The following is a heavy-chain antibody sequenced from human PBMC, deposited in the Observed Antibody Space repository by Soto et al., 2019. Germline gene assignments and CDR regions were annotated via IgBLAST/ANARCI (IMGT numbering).Heavy chain of an antibody. D-gene: IGHD6-25*01. CDR2: INHSGST. Sequence: SETLSLTCAVYGGSFSGYYWSWIRQPPGKGLEWIGEINHSGSTNYNPSLKSRVTISVDTSKNQFSLKLSSVTAADTAVYYCARGSGTIAMIRPKYYFDYWGQGTLVTVYS. CDR1: GGSFSGYY. CDR3: ARGSGTIAMIRPKYYFDY. V-gene: IGHV4-34*01. J-gene: IGHJ4*02.